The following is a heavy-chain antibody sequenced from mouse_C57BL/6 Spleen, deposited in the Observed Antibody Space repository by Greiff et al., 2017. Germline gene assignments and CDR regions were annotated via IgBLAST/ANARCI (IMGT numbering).Heavy chain of an antibody. CDR3: ARKDYYGSSYDYFDY. Sequence: DVQLVESGGGLVKPGGSLKLSCAASGFTFSSYAMSWVRQTPEKRLEWVATISDGGSYTYYPDNVKGRFTISRDNAKNKLYLQMSHLKSEDTAMYYCARKDYYGSSYDYFDYWGQGTTLTVSS. V-gene: IGHV5-4*01. J-gene: IGHJ2*01. D-gene: IGHD1-1*01. CDR1: GFTFSSYA. CDR2: ISDGGSYT.